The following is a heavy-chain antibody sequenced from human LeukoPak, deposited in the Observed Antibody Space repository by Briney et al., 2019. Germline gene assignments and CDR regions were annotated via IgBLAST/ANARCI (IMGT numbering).Heavy chain of an antibody. CDR1: GFTFSSYS. CDR3: ARYGIIAAFDY. Sequence: PGGSLRLSCAASGFTFSSYSMNWVRQAPGKGLEWVSSISSSSSYIYYADSVKGRFTISRDNAKNSLYLQTNSLRAEDTAVYYCARYGIIAAFDYWGQGTLVTVSS. V-gene: IGHV3-21*01. D-gene: IGHD6-13*01. J-gene: IGHJ4*02. CDR2: ISSSSSYI.